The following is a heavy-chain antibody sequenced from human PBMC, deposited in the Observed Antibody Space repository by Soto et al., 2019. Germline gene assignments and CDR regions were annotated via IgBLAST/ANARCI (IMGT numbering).Heavy chain of an antibody. D-gene: IGHD6-6*01. CDR3: AKDKGSSSEVGWFDP. CDR1: GSTFSSYG. V-gene: IGHV3-23*01. J-gene: IGHJ5*02. Sequence: GGTLRLSCAASGSTFSSYGLTWVRQGTGKGLEWVSAISGRGGSKYYADSSKGRFTISRDNSKNTLYLQMNSLRAEATAVYYCAKDKGSSSEVGWFDPWGQGTLVTVSS. CDR2: ISGRGGSK.